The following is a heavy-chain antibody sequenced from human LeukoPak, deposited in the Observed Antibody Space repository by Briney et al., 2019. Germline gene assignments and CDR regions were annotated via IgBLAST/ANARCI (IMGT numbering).Heavy chain of an antibody. D-gene: IGHD3-3*01. CDR3: ASARITIFGVVTTLFDY. Sequence: ASVKVSCKASGGTFSSYAISWVRQAPGQGLEWMGGIIPIFGTANYAQKFQGRVTITVDKSTSTAYMELSSLRSEDTAVYYCASARITIFGVVTTLFDYWGQGTLVTVSS. V-gene: IGHV1-69*06. J-gene: IGHJ4*02. CDR2: IIPIFGTA. CDR1: GGTFSSYA.